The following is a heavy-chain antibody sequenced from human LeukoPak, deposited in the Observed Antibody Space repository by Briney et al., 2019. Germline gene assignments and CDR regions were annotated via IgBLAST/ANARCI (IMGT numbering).Heavy chain of an antibody. J-gene: IGHJ5*02. CDR3: AKDIYSKQLAQSFDP. D-gene: IGHD6-13*01. Sequence: TGGSLRLSCAASGFTFSSYAMSWVRQAPGKGLEWVSGISGSGGNTYYAEALTGRFTVSRDNSKNTLYLQMNSLRAEDTALYYCAKDIYSKQLAQSFDPWGQGTLVTVSS. CDR1: GFTFSSYA. V-gene: IGHV3-23*01. CDR2: ISGSGGNT.